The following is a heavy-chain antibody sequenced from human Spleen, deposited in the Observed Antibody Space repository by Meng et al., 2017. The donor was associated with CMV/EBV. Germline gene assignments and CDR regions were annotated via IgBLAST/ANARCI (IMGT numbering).Heavy chain of an antibody. CDR1: GFTFSSYW. CDR3: ARGHYGLDV. Sequence: GESLKISCAASGFTFSSYWMTWVRQAPGKGLEWVANIKQDGSEKYHVDSVKGRFTISRDNAKKSLYLQVNSLTAEDTAVYYCARGHYGLDVWGQGTTVTVSS. J-gene: IGHJ6*02. V-gene: IGHV3-7*03. CDR2: IKQDGSEK.